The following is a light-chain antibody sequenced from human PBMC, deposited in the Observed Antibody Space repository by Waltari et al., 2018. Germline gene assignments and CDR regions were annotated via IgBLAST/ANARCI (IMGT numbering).Light chain of an antibody. V-gene: IGLV2-14*03. CDR1: SSDIGVYNY. CDR3: SSYTTTNTLEVI. Sequence: QSALTQPASVSGSPGQPITLACTGASSDIGVYNYVSCDQQHPGKAPTLFIYHVNPRPSGVSNRFSGSKSGTTASLTISGLQAEDESDYYCSSYTTTNTLEVIFGTGTKLTVL. CDR2: HVN. J-gene: IGLJ2*01.